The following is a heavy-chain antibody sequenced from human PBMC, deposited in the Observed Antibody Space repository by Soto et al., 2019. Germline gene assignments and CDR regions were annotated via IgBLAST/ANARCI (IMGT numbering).Heavy chain of an antibody. CDR2: IDPSDSYT. CDR3: ARLAMVWGVPTYGMDV. J-gene: IGHJ6*02. CDR1: GYSFTSYW. Sequence: EVQLVQSGAEVKKPGESLRISCKGSGYSFTSYWISWVRQMPGKGLEWMGRIDPSDSYTNYSPAFQGHVTISADKSISTAYLQWSSLKASDTAMYYCARLAMVWGVPTYGMDVWGQGTTVTVSS. D-gene: IGHD3-10*01. V-gene: IGHV5-10-1*01.